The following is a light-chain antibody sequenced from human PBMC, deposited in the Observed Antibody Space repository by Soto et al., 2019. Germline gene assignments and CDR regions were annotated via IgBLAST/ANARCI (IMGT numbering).Light chain of an antibody. Sequence: QSALTQPASVSGSPGQSITISCTGTSSDVGSYNLVSWYQHHPGKAPKIMIYEGSKRPSEVSNRCSGSKSGNTASLTISGLQAEDEADYYCCSYAGSSTVVGGGTKLTVL. CDR1: SSDVGSYNL. V-gene: IGLV2-23*01. J-gene: IGLJ2*01. CDR3: CSYAGSSTV. CDR2: EGS.